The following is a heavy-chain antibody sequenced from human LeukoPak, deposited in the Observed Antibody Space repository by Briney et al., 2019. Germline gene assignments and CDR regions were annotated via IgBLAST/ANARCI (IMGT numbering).Heavy chain of an antibody. CDR3: ARDAVTGTKASDY. Sequence: EASVKVSCKASGYTFTNYAMNWVRQAPGQGLEWMGWINTNTGNPTYAQGFTGRFVFSLDTSVGTAYLQISSLKAEDTAIYYCARDAVTGTKASDYWGQGTLVTVSS. V-gene: IGHV7-4-1*02. CDR2: INTNTGNP. D-gene: IGHD1-20*01. J-gene: IGHJ4*02. CDR1: GYTFTNYA.